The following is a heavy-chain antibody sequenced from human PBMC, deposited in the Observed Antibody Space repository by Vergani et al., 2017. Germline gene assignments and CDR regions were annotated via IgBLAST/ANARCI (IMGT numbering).Heavy chain of an antibody. D-gene: IGHD4/OR15-4a*01. V-gene: IGHV3-30*02. CDR3: AKHFGGWCIDY. CDR1: GFTLSNYH. Sequence: QVQLVESGGGVVQRGGSLRLSCATSGFTLSNYHMQWIRQGPGKGLEFVAFIPFDGSNQYYADSVKGRFTLSRDFSKNTLYLQMNSLRTDDTATYYCAKHFGGWCIDYWGQGTQVIVSS. CDR2: IPFDGSNQ. J-gene: IGHJ4*02.